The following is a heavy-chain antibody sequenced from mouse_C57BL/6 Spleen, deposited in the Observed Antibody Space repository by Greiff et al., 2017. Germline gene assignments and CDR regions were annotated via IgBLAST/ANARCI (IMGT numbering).Heavy chain of an antibody. CDR3: ARGGSIYWYFGV. CDR2: INPNNGGT. D-gene: IGHD2-3*01. CDR1: GYTFTDYN. Sequence: EVQLQQSGPELVKPGASVKIPCKASGYTFTDYNMDWVKQSHGKSLEWIGDINPNNGGTIYNQKFKGKATLTVDKSSSTAYMELRSLTSDDTAVYYCARGGSIYWYFGVWGTGTTVTVSS. V-gene: IGHV1-18*01. J-gene: IGHJ1*03.